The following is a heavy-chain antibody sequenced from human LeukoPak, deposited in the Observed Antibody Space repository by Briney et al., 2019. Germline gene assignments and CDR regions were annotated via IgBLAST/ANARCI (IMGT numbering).Heavy chain of an antibody. CDR2: MNPNSGNT. Sequence: GASVKVSCKASGYTFTSYDINWVRQATGQGLEWMGWMNPNSGNTGYAQKFQGRVTMTRNTSISTAYMELSSLRSEDTAVYYCARRRVVAYYDILTGYYKNPSFDYWGQGTLVTVSS. V-gene: IGHV1-8*01. J-gene: IGHJ4*02. D-gene: IGHD3-9*01. CDR3: ARRRVVAYYDILTGYYKNPSFDY. CDR1: GYTFTSYD.